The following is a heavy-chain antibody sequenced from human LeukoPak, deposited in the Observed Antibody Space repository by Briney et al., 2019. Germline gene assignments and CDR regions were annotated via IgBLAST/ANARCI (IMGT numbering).Heavy chain of an antibody. CDR2: ISYDGSNK. J-gene: IGHJ4*02. D-gene: IGHD6-19*01. CDR1: GFTFSSYG. V-gene: IGHV3-30*18. CDR3: AKVDGIAVAGTGFVDY. Sequence: PGRSLRLSCAASGFTFSSYGMHWVRQAPGKGLEWVAVISYDGSNKYYADSVKGRFTISRDNYKNTLYLQMNSLRAEDTAVYYCAKVDGIAVAGTGFVDYWGQGTLVTVSS.